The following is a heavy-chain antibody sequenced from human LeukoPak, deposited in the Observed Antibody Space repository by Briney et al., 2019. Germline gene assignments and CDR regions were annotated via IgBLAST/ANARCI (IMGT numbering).Heavy chain of an antibody. D-gene: IGHD3-16*02. CDR3: ARGPYDYVWGSYRYHPFDY. CDR2: INHSGST. CDR1: GGSFSGYY. V-gene: IGHV4-34*01. Sequence: TSETLPLTCAVYGGSFSGYYWSWIRQPPGKGLEWIGEINHSGSTNYNPSLKSRVTISVDTSKNQFSLKLSSVTAADTAVYYCARGPYDYVWGSYRYHPFDYWGQGTLVTVSS. J-gene: IGHJ4*02.